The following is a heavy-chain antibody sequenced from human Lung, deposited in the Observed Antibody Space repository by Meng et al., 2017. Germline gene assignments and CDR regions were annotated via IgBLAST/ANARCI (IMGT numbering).Heavy chain of an antibody. CDR3: ARGDYCGGDCYWFDY. Sequence: AQLVQSWGEVEKPGASLQMSCKASGYTFTSYAMHWVRQAPGQRLEWMGWINAGNGNTKYSQKFQGRVTITRDTSASTAYMELSSLRSEDTAVYYCARGDYCGGDCYWFDYWGQGTLVTVSS. J-gene: IGHJ4*02. D-gene: IGHD2-21*02. CDR2: INAGNGNT. V-gene: IGHV1-3*01. CDR1: GYTFTSYA.